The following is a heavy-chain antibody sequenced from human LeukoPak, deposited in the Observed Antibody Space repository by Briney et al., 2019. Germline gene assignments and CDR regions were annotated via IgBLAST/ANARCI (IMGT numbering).Heavy chain of an antibody. J-gene: IGHJ5*02. CDR3: ARRYCSSTSCYTAPGWFDP. CDR1: GYSFTSYW. Sequence: GESLKISCKGSGYSFTSYWIGWVRQMPGKGLEWMGIIYPGDSDTRYSPSFQGQVTISADKSISTAYLQWSSLKASDTAMYYCARRYCSSTSCYTAPGWFDPWGQGTLVTVSS. CDR2: IYPGDSDT. D-gene: IGHD2-2*02. V-gene: IGHV5-51*01.